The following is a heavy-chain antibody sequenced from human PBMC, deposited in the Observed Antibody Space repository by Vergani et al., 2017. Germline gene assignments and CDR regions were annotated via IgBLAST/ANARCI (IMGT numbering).Heavy chain of an antibody. CDR3: ARGAYYGDYAYYYGMDV. CDR1: GYTFTGYY. V-gene: IGHV1-2*02. J-gene: IGHJ6*02. CDR2: INPNSGGT. Sequence: VSCKASGYTFTGYYMHWVRQAPGQGLEWMGWINPNSGGTNYAQKFQGRVTMTRDTSISTAYMELSRLRSDDTAVYYCARGAYYGDYAYYYGMDVWGQGTTVTVSS. D-gene: IGHD4-17*01.